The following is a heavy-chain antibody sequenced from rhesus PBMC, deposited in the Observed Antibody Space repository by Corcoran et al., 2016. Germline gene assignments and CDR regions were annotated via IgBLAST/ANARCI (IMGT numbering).Heavy chain of an antibody. Sequence: QVQLVQSGAEVKKPGASVKVSCKASGFTFGSYAIRWVRRAPGQGREWIWLIFGKTNATEKSRVRGTMTPETYTSTDYMELSIVRSEDTAVDYCAREGVGCGCTDWYFDLWGPGTPITISS. J-gene: IGHJ2*01. V-gene: IGHV1-198*02. D-gene: IGHD2-33*01. CDR2: LIFGKT. CDR1: GFTFGSYA. CDR3: AREGVGCGCTDWYFDL.